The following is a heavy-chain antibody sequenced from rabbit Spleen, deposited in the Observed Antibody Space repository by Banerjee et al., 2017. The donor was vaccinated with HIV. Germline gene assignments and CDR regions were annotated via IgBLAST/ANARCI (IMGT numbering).Heavy chain of an antibody. CDR2: IHGGSRNNI. CDR1: GFSFRAGYK. Sequence: QPLEESGEDLVKPGESLKLTCTDSGFSFRAGYKMWWVRQAPGKGLEWIACIHGGSRNNIYYASWAKGRLTISKTSSTTVTLQMTSLTAADTATYFCARFYAGYGDFGYAAMWGPGTLVTVS. D-gene: IGHD7-1*01. V-gene: IGHV1S40*01. J-gene: IGHJ4*01. CDR3: ARFYAGYGDFGYAAM.